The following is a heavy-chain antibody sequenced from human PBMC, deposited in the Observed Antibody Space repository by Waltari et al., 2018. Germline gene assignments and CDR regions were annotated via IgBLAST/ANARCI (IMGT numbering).Heavy chain of an antibody. J-gene: IGHJ4*02. CDR1: GFTFTTSW. Sequence: EVQLVESGGGLVQPGGSLRLSCAASGFTFTTSWMHWVRQAPGKGLEWVSRIKNDGNWLSDADSVKGRFTISRDDARDTLYLQMDSLRADDTAVYYCVRDTPVTRVDHWGQGTLVIVSS. CDR3: VRDTPVTRVDH. CDR2: IKNDGNWL. V-gene: IGHV3-74*01. D-gene: IGHD4-17*01.